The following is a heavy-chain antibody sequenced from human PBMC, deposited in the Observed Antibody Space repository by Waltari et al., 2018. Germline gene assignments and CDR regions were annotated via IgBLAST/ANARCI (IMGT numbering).Heavy chain of an antibody. CDR2: INWNGGST. Sequence: VQLVESGGGVVQPGRSMRLSCAASGFTFSSYGMHWVRQAPGKGLEWVSGINWNGGSTGYADSVKGRFTISRDNAKNSLYLQMNSLRAEDTALYYCAALAGGAVAGTDYWGQGTLVTVSS. V-gene: IGHV3-20*04. D-gene: IGHD6-19*01. CDR3: AALAGGAVAGTDY. CDR1: GFTFSSYG. J-gene: IGHJ4*02.